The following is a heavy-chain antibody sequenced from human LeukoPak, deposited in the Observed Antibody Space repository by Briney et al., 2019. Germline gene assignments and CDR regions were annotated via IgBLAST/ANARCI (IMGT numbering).Heavy chain of an antibody. Sequence: PGGSLRLSCVPSGFTFSSYGMTWVRQAPGKGLEWVSSISSSGTYTYYADSLKGRFTISRDNAKNSLYLQMNSLRAEDTAVYYCTRTLRGDSNAFDIWGQGTMVTVSS. J-gene: IGHJ3*02. D-gene: IGHD2-21*02. CDR3: TRTLRGDSNAFDI. CDR1: GFTFSSYG. V-gene: IGHV3-21*01. CDR2: ISSSGTYT.